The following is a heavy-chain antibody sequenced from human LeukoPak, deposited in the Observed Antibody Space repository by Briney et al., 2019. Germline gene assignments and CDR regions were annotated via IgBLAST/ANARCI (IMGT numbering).Heavy chain of an antibody. CDR3: ARVKCTNGVCRNWFDP. D-gene: IGHD2-8*01. V-gene: IGHV1-2*06. Sequence: ASVKVSCKASGYTFTGYYMHWVRQAPGQGLEWMGRINPNSGGTNYAQQFQGRVTMTRDTSISTAYMELSRLRSDDTAVYYCARVKCTNGVCRNWFDPWGQGTLVTVSS. CDR2: INPNSGGT. CDR1: GYTFTGYY. J-gene: IGHJ5*02.